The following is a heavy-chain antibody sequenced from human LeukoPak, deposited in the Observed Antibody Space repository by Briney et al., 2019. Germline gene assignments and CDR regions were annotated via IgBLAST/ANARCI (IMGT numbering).Heavy chain of an antibody. V-gene: IGHV3-48*01. CDR3: ARCWSSWSADY. Sequence: PRRSLRLSCAASGLAFSSYGVHCVRQAPGKGLEWLSSINGRSSTIYYADSVKGRFTISRDNAKNSLYLQMNSLRAEDTAVYYCARCWSSWSADYWGQGTLVTFSS. D-gene: IGHD6-13*01. CDR2: INGRSSTI. J-gene: IGHJ4*02. CDR1: GLAFSSYG.